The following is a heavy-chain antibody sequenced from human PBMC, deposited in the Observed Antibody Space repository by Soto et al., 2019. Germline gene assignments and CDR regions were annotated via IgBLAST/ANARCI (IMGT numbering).Heavy chain of an antibody. J-gene: IGHJ5*01. CDR2: ISTNGDNA. D-gene: IGHD4-17*01. CDR3: AKDLSRWPHYAFDS. CDR1: GFTFSNYC. Sequence: EVQLLESGGGLLQPGGSLRLSCAASGFTFSNYCMNWVRQAPGKGLEWVSGISTNGDNANYADSVKGRFTISRDNSKNALYMQMNGLRPEDTAVYYCAKDLSRWPHYAFDSWGQGTLVTVSS. V-gene: IGHV3-23*01.